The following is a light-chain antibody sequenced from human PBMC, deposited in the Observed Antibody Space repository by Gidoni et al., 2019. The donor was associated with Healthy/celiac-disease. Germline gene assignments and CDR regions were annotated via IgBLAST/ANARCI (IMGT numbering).Light chain of an antibody. J-gene: IGKJ2*01. CDR3: QQYNNWPSGYT. Sequence: IVITQSPATLSVSPGERATLSCRSSQSVSSNLDWYQQKPGQATRLLIYGASTRATGIPARFSGSGCGTEFTLTISSLQSEDFAVYYCQQYNNWPSGYTFGQGTKLEIK. CDR1: QSVSSN. V-gene: IGKV3-15*01. CDR2: GAS.